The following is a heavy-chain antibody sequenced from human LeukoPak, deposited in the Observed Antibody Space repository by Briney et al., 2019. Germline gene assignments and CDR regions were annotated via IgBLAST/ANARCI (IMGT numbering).Heavy chain of an antibody. J-gene: IGHJ4*02. D-gene: IGHD3-3*01. Sequence: ASVKVSCKASGYTFTSYYMHWVRQAPGQGLEWMGIINPSGGSTSYAQKFQGRVTMTRDMSTSTVYMELSSLRSEDTAVYYCAREERIFGGHYDCWGQGTLVTVSS. V-gene: IGHV1-46*01. CDR3: AREERIFGGHYDC. CDR2: INPSGGST. CDR1: GYTFTSYY.